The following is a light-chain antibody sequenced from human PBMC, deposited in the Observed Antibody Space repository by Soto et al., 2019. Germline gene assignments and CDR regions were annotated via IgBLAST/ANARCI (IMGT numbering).Light chain of an antibody. CDR1: SSDVGGYTF. V-gene: IGLV2-11*01. Sequence: QSAVTQPRSVSGSPGQSVTISCTGTSSDVGGYTFVSWYQQHPAKAPKLMIYDVNRRPSGVPDRFSGSKSGNTASLTISGLQAEDEADYYCCSYAGSYTLYVFGTGTKVTVL. J-gene: IGLJ1*01. CDR2: DVN. CDR3: CSYAGSYTLYV.